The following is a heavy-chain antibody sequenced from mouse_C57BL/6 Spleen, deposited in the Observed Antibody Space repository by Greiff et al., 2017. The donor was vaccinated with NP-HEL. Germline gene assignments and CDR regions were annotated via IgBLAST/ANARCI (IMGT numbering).Heavy chain of an antibody. D-gene: IGHD4-1*01. Sequence: VQLQQSGAELVKPGASVKLSCKASGYTFTSYWMHWVKQRPGQGLEWIGMIHPNSGSTNYNEKFKSKATLTVDKSSSTAYMQRSSLTSEDSAVYYCARKLGDGFAYWGQGTLVTVSA. CDR3: ARKLGDGFAY. J-gene: IGHJ3*01. CDR2: IHPNSGST. CDR1: GYTFTSYW. V-gene: IGHV1-64*01.